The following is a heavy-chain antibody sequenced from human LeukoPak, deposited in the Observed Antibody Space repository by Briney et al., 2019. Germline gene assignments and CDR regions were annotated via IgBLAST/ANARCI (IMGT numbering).Heavy chain of an antibody. Sequence: GGSLRLSCAASGFTFSSYATHWVRQAPGKGLEWVAVVSYDGSNKYYADSVKGRFTISRDNSKNTLYLQMNSLRAEDTAVYYCAREYCSGGSCYWGSYYYYYMDVWGKGTTVTVSS. CDR3: AREYCSGGSCYWGSYYYYYMDV. D-gene: IGHD2-15*01. V-gene: IGHV3-30*04. J-gene: IGHJ6*03. CDR2: VSYDGSNK. CDR1: GFTFSSYA.